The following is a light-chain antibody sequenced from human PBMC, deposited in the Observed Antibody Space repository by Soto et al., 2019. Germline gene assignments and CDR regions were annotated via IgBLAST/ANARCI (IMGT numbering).Light chain of an antibody. V-gene: IGLV2-23*01. J-gene: IGLJ1*01. CDR3: CSYAGTSIFYV. CDR1: SSDVGSYNL. Sequence: QSVLTQPASVSGSPGQSITISCTGTSSDVGSYNLVSWYQQHPGKAPKLMIYEASKRPSGVSNRFSGSKSGNTAFLTVSGLQTEDEADYYCCSYAGTSIFYVFGSGTKVTVL. CDR2: EAS.